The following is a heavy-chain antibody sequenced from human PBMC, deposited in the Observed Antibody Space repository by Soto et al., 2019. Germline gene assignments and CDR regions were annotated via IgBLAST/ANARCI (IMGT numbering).Heavy chain of an antibody. CDR1: GGSISSYY. V-gene: IGHV4-59*01. CDR2: IYYSGST. Sequence: QVQLQESGPGLVKPSETLSLTCSVSGGSISSYYWSWIRQPPGKGLECIGYIYYSGSTNYNPSLRSRVTISLDMSKNQFSLKLNSVTAADTAVYYCARGRVAGSYWGQGTLVTVSS. J-gene: IGHJ4*02. CDR3: ARGRVAGSY. D-gene: IGHD6-19*01.